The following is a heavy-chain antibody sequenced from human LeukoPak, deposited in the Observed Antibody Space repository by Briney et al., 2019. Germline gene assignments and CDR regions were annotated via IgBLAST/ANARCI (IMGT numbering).Heavy chain of an antibody. CDR3: AKGNVRSGYYYYDY. Sequence: GGSLRLSCAASGFTFSSYSMNWVRQAPGKGLEWVSSISSSSSYIYYADSVKGRFTISRDNAKNSLYLQMNSLRAEDTAVYYCAKGNVRSGYYYYDYWGQGTLVTVSS. V-gene: IGHV3-21*04. J-gene: IGHJ4*02. CDR1: GFTFSSYS. D-gene: IGHD3-3*01. CDR2: ISSSSSYI.